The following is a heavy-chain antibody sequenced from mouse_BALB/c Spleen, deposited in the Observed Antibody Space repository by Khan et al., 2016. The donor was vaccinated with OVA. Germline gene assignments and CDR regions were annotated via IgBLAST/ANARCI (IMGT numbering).Heavy chain of an antibody. V-gene: IGHV2-6-1*01. Sequence: VQLQESGPGLVAPSQSLSITCTISGFSLTNYGVHWVRQPPGKGLEWLVVIWSDGSTTYNSALKSRLTISMDNSKSQVFLKMNSLQTDDTAMYFCARQPYYHYNIMDYWGQGTPVTVSS. D-gene: IGHD2-10*01. CDR1: GFSLTNYG. CDR3: ARQPYYHYNIMDY. J-gene: IGHJ4*01. CDR2: IWSDGST.